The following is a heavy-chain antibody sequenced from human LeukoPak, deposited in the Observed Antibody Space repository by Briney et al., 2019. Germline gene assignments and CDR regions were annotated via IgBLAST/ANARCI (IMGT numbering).Heavy chain of an antibody. V-gene: IGHV4-38-2*02. CDR3: TRGGPGWESFDY. CDR1: GYSISRDYY. Sequence: SETLSLTCTVSGYSISRDYYWGWIRQPPGKGLEWIGSIYHSGSTYDSPSLKSRVTISVDTSKNQFSLKLSSVTAADTAVYYCTRGGPGWESFDYWGQGTLVTVSS. D-gene: IGHD1-26*01. CDR2: IYHSGST. J-gene: IGHJ4*02.